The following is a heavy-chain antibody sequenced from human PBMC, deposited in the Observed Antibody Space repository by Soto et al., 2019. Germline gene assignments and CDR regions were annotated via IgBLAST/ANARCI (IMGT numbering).Heavy chain of an antibody. J-gene: IGHJ4*01. V-gene: IGHV4-39*01. CDR1: GDSFRSSSYY. CDR2: VYYSGST. CDR3: ARHGRYQLVYSCPPYFAF. D-gene: IGHD1-26*01. Sequence: QVQLQESGPGLLKPSETLSLTCTVSGDSFRSSSYYWGWIRQPPGQGLDGIGSVYYSGSTCYNPSLKSPLTTSADTSKNQSSLRLTSVTAADTAVYFCARHGRYQLVYSCPPYFAFWGQGLLVPVSS.